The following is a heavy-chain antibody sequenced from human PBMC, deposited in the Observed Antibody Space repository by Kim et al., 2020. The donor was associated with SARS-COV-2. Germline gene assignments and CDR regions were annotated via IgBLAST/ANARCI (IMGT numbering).Heavy chain of an antibody. Sequence: GGSLRLSCAASGFTFSSYGMHWVRQAPGKGLEWVAVIWYDGSNKYYADSVKGRFTISRDNSKNTLYLQMNSLRAEDTAVYYCARDLWFVPIIGYSSSWYPSALDYWGQGTLVTVSS. CDR2: IWYDGSNK. CDR1: GFTFSSYG. D-gene: IGHD6-13*01. CDR3: ARDLWFVPIIGYSSSWYPSALDY. J-gene: IGHJ4*02. V-gene: IGHV3-33*01.